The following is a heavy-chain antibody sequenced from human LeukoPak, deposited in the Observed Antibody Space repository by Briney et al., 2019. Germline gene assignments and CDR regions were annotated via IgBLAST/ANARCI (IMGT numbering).Heavy chain of an antibody. V-gene: IGHV3-23*01. Sequence: PGGSLRLSCAASGITFSSHAMSWVRQAPGKGLEWVSLISGSGGHTYYGDSVKGRFTISRDNSTNRLYLQMNSLRPEDTAVYYCAKGGAATMRDGYNYYYYYMEVWGRGPTVTVSS. J-gene: IGHJ6*03. D-gene: IGHD5-24*01. CDR2: ISGSGGHT. CDR1: GITFSSHA. CDR3: AKGGAATMRDGYNYYYYYMEV.